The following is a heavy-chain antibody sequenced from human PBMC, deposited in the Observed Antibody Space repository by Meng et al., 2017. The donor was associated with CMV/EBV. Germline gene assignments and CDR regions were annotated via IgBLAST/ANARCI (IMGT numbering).Heavy chain of an antibody. CDR1: GFTFSSYA. D-gene: IGHD5-18*01. CDR2: ISYDGSNK. V-gene: IGHV3-30-3*01. CDR3: ARDAGYSGKYYYGTDV. J-gene: IGHJ6*02. Sequence: GGSLRLSCAASGFTFSSYAMHWVRQAPGKGLEWVAVISYDGSNKYYADSVKGRFTISRDNSKNTLYLQMNSLRAEDTAVYYCARDAGYSGKYYYGTDVWGQGTTVTVSS.